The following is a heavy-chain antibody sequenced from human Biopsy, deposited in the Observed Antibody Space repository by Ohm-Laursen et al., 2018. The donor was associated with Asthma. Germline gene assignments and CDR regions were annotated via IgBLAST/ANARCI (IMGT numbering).Heavy chain of an antibody. CDR2: IYWDDYN. Sequence: TQTLTLTRSFSGFSLRTPGVGVGWIRQSPGKALEWLALIYWDDYNLFRPSLKRRLTITKDPSKNQVVLTMTKMDPVDSGTYYCALSQDSGFNDHSPSWFDPWGQGTLVTVSS. CDR3: ALSQDSGFNDHSPSWFDP. J-gene: IGHJ5*02. CDR1: GFSLRTPGVG. D-gene: IGHD1-1*01. V-gene: IGHV2-5*02.